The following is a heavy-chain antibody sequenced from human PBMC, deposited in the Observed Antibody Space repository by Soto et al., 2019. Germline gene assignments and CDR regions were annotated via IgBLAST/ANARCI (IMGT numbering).Heavy chain of an antibody. CDR1: GGTFSRYS. D-gene: IGHD2-2*01. J-gene: IGHJ6*02. V-gene: IGHV1-69*08. Sequence: QVQLVQSGAEVKKPGSSVKVSCKASGGTFSRYSITWVRQAPGHGLEWIGRIIPIFGIASYAQKFQGRVTITADESTSTAYMELSSLRSDDTAVYYCAREDRDRETGLGPAAIDGMAVWGPATTVTVYS. CDR3: AREDRDRETGLGPAAIDGMAV. CDR2: IIPIFGIA.